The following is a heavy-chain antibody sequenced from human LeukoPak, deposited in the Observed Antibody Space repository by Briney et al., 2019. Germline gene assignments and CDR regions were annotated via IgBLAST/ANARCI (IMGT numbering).Heavy chain of an antibody. Sequence: GGSLRLSCAASGFTFSRYWMSWVRQAPGKGLEWVANIKEDGSVKYYVESVKGRFTISRDNAKNSLYLQMNSLRAEDTAVYYCAREMDNLAAAGYFDYWGQGTLVTVSS. CDR1: GFTFSRYW. CDR3: AREMDNLAAAGYFDY. CDR2: IKEDGSVK. D-gene: IGHD6-13*01. J-gene: IGHJ4*02. V-gene: IGHV3-7*01.